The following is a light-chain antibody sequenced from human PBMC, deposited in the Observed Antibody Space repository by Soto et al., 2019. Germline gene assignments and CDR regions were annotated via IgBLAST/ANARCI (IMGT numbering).Light chain of an antibody. Sequence: QSVLTQPPSASGTPGQRVTISCSGSSSNVGSNTVSWYQQLPGTAPKVLIYSDDQRPSGVPDRFSGSRSGSSASMAISGRQSGDEDAYYCASWEDSLNGWVIGGGTKLTVL. CDR1: SSNVGSNT. CDR3: ASWEDSLNGWV. V-gene: IGLV1-44*01. J-gene: IGLJ3*02. CDR2: SDD.